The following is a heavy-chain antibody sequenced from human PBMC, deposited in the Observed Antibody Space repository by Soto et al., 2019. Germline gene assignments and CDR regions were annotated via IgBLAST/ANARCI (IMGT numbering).Heavy chain of an antibody. Sequence: QLQLQESGPGLVKPSQTLSLACTVSGGSFSSGGYYSSWIRQLPGKGLEWIGYIYYSGSTYYNPSLKSRFTISLDTSKNQFSLKLSSVTAADTAVYYCARATSFSGHHGYWGQGTLVTVSS. V-gene: IGHV4-31*03. D-gene: IGHD2-8*02. CDR1: GGSFSSGGYY. CDR3: ARATSFSGHHGY. CDR2: IYYSGST. J-gene: IGHJ4*02.